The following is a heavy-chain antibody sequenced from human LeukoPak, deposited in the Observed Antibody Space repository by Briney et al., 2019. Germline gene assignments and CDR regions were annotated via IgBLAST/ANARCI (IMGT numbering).Heavy chain of an antibody. CDR2: INPNSGNT. Sequence: ASVKVSCKASGYTFTGYYMHWVRQAPGQGLEWMGWINPNSGNTGYAQKFQGRVAMTRDSSIGTAYLELSSLSSDDTAVYYCVRGDNVVSTAMLLLRYWGQGTLVAVSS. D-gene: IGHD2-21*02. V-gene: IGHV1-8*02. CDR1: GYTFTGYY. J-gene: IGHJ1*01. CDR3: VRGDNVVSTAMLLLRY.